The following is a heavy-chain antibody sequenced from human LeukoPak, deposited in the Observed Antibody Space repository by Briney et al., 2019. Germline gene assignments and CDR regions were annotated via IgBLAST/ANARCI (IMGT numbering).Heavy chain of an antibody. CDR1: GYSISSGYY. CDR3: ARLGIAMIVNRVDY. V-gene: IGHV4-38-2*01. CDR2: IYHSGST. J-gene: IGHJ4*02. D-gene: IGHD3-22*01. Sequence: PSETLSLTCAVSGYSISSGYYWGWIRQPPGKGLEWIGSIYHSGSTYYNPSLKSRVTISADTSKNQFSLKLSSVTAADTAVYYCARLGIAMIVNRVDYWGQGTLVTVSS.